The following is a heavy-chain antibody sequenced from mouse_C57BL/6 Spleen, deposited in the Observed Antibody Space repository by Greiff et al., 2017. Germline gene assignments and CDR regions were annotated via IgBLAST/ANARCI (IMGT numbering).Heavy chain of an antibody. Sequence: EVKVVESGGGLVQPGGSLSLSCAASGFTFTDYYMSWVRQPPGKALEWLGFIRNKANGYTTEYSASVKGRFTISRDNSQSILYLQMNALRAEDSATYYCATLYVRYFDYWGQGTTLTVSS. CDR3: ATLYVRYFDY. V-gene: IGHV7-3*01. CDR1: GFTFTDYY. J-gene: IGHJ2*01. D-gene: IGHD2-14*01. CDR2: IRNKANGYTT.